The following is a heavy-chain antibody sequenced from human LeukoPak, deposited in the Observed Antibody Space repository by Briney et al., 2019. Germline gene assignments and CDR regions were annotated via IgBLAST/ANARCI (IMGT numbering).Heavy chain of an antibody. Sequence: GRSLRLSCAASGFTFDDYAMHWVRQAPGKGLEWVSGISWNSGSIGYADSVKGRFTISRDNAKNSLYLQMNSLRAEDMALYYCAKDKSGSYLDYWGQGTLVTVSS. V-gene: IGHV3-9*03. CDR2: ISWNSGSI. D-gene: IGHD1-26*01. CDR1: GFTFDDYA. J-gene: IGHJ4*02. CDR3: AKDKSGSYLDY.